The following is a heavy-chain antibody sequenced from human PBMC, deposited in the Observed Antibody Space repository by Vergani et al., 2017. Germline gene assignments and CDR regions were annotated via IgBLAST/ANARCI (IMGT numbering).Heavy chain of an antibody. CDR2: IYTSGST. Sequence: QVQLQESGPGLVKPSQTLSLTCTVSGGSISSGSYYWSWIRQPAGKGLEWIGRIYTSGSTNYNPSLKSRVTISVDTSKNQFSLKLSSVTAADTAVYYCARHVRYNWFDPWGQGTLVTVSS. J-gene: IGHJ5*02. V-gene: IGHV4-61*02. CDR1: GGSISSGSYY. CDR3: ARHVRYNWFDP.